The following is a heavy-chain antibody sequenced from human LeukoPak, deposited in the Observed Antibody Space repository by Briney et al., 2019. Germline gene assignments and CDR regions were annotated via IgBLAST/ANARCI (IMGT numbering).Heavy chain of an antibody. CDR3: ARFGKITETFDY. Sequence: LSGGSLRLSCAASGFTFSSHEMNWVRQAPGKGLEWVSYISSSGSTIYYADSVKGRFTISRDNAKNSLYLQMNSLRAEDTAVYYCARFGKITETFDYWGQGTLVTVSS. D-gene: IGHD1/OR15-1a*01. J-gene: IGHJ4*02. CDR1: GFTFSSHE. V-gene: IGHV3-48*03. CDR2: ISSSGSTI.